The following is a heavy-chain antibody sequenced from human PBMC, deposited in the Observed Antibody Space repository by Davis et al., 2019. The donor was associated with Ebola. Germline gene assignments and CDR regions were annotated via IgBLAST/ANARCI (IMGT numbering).Heavy chain of an antibody. D-gene: IGHD3-9*01. J-gene: IGHJ3*02. CDR3: ARDPSRYFDWLLSYDAFDI. Sequence: ASVKVSCKASGYTFTSYGISWVRQAPGQGLEWMGWISAYNGNTNYAQKLQGRVTMTTDTSTSTAYMELRSLRSDDTAVYYCARDPSRYFDWLLSYDAFDIWGQGTMVTVSS. V-gene: IGHV1-18*01. CDR1: GYTFTSYG. CDR2: ISAYNGNT.